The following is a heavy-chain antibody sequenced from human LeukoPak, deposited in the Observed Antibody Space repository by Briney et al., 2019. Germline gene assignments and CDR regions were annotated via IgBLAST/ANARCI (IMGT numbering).Heavy chain of an antibody. J-gene: IGHJ3*02. Sequence: SETLPLTCTVSGGSISSYYWSWIRQPPGKGLEWIGYIYYSGSTNYNPSLKSRVTISVDTSKNQFSLKLSSVTAADTAVYYCARCEPAGDAFDIWGQGTMVTVSS. CDR1: GGSISSYY. V-gene: IGHV4-59*01. CDR3: ARCEPAGDAFDI. CDR2: IYYSGST. D-gene: IGHD1-14*01.